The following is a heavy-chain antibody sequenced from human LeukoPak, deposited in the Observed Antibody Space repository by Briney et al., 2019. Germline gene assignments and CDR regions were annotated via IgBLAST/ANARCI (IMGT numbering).Heavy chain of an antibody. J-gene: IGHJ6*03. Sequence: SETLSLTCTVSGYSISSGYYWGWIRQPPGKGLEWIGSIYHSGSTYYNPSLKSRVTISVDTSKNQFSLKLSSVTAADTAVYYCASGYSDYADYYNYYMDVWGKGTTVTVSS. CDR3: ASGYSDYADYYNYYMDV. V-gene: IGHV4-38-2*02. CDR1: GYSISSGYY. CDR2: IYHSGST. D-gene: IGHD4-11*01.